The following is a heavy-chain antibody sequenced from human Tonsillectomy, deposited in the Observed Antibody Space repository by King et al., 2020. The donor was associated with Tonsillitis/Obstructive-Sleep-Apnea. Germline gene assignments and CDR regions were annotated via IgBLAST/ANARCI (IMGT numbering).Heavy chain of an antibody. V-gene: IGHV1-69*01. D-gene: IGHD5-12*01. J-gene: IGHJ6*03. CDR1: GGTFSTYA. CDR2: IITLFSKT. Sequence: QLVKSGAEVKKPGSSVKVPCKASGGTFSTYAISWVRQAPGQGLEWMGGIITLFSKTNYAQKFQGRVTITADESTSTAYMELTSLRSEDTAVYYCARGVATAYYYYYMDVWGKGTTVTVSS. CDR3: ARGVATAYYYYYMDV.